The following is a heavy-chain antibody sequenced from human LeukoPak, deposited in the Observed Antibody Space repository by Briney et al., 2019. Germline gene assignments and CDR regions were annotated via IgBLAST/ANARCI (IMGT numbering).Heavy chain of an antibody. V-gene: IGHV4-39*07. D-gene: IGHD3-10*01. CDR3: RIGDRFGEFLDY. CDR2: IYYSGST. CDR1: GGSISSSSYY. J-gene: IGHJ4*02. Sequence: SETLSLTCTVSGGSISSSSYYWGWIRQPPGKGLEWIGSIYYSGSTYYNPSPKSRVTISVDTSKNQFSLKLSSVTAADTAVYYCRIGDRFGEFLDYWDQGTLVTVSS.